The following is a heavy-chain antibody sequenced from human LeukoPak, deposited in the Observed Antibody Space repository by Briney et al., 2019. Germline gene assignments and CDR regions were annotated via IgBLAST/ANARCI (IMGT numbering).Heavy chain of an antibody. J-gene: IGHJ4*02. Sequence: GGSLRLSCAASGFTFSSYAMSWVRQAPGKGLEWVSGISGSGGSTYYADSVKGRFTISRDNSKNTLFLQMNSLRAEDTAVYYCAISGGYWAWAHWGQGTLVTVSS. CDR3: AISGGYWAWAH. V-gene: IGHV3-23*01. CDR1: GFTFSSYA. CDR2: ISGSGGST. D-gene: IGHD1-26*01.